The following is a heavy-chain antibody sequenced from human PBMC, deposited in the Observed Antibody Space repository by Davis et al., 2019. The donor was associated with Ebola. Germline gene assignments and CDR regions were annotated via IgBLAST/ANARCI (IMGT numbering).Heavy chain of an antibody. CDR3: ARDTGFGAFDI. D-gene: IGHD2-8*02. J-gene: IGHJ3*02. V-gene: IGHV3-7*01. CDR1: GFTFSSYW. CDR2: IKQDGSEK. Sequence: GESLKISCAASGFTFSSYWMSWVRQAPGKGLEWVANIKQDGSEKYYVDSVKGRFTISRDNAKNSLYLQMNSLRAEDTAVYYCARDTGFGAFDIWGQGTMVTVSS.